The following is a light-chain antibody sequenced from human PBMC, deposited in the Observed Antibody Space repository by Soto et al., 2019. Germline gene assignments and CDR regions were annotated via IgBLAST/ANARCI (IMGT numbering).Light chain of an antibody. Sequence: QSVLTQPPSASGTRGQRVTISCSGDRSNIGSNSVNWYQQLPGTAPKLLIYSNNQRPSGVPDRFSGSKSGTSASLAISGLQSEDEADYYCAAWDDSLNGRYVFGTGTKLTVL. CDR3: AAWDDSLNGRYV. V-gene: IGLV1-44*01. CDR1: RSNIGSNS. CDR2: SNN. J-gene: IGLJ1*01.